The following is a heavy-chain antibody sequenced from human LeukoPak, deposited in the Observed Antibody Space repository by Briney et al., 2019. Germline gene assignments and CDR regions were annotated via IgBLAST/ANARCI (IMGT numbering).Heavy chain of an antibody. Sequence: GESLKISCKGSGYPFTRYWIGWVRQMPGKGLEWMGIIYPSDSDTRYSHSVQGQVTISVDMSTSTAYLQWSSLKASDTAMYYCARSYGSGSYYFDTWGQGTLVTVSS. J-gene: IGHJ4*02. D-gene: IGHD3-10*01. CDR1: GYPFTRYW. CDR2: IYPSDSDT. V-gene: IGHV5-51*01. CDR3: ARSYGSGSYYFDT.